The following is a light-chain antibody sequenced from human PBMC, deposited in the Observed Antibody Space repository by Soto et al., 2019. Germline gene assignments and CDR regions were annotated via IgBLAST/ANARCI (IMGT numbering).Light chain of an antibody. CDR3: AAWDDSLGTG. CDR2: SNN. CDR1: SSNIGSNT. J-gene: IGLJ3*02. Sequence: QSVLTQPPSASGTPGQRVTISCSGSSSNIGSNTVNWYQQLPGTAPQLLIYSNNQRPSGVPDRFSGSKSGTSASLASSGRQSEDEADYYCAAWDDSLGTGFGGGTQLTVL. V-gene: IGLV1-44*01.